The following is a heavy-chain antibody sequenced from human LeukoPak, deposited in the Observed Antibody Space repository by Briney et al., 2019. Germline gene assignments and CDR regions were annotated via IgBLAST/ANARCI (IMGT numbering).Heavy chain of an antibody. V-gene: IGHV3-23*01. CDR3: ARGPSSQFRTDY. CDR2: ISGSGSST. CDR1: GFTFSSFA. J-gene: IGHJ4*02. D-gene: IGHD2-2*01. Sequence: PGGSLRLSCAASGFTFSSFAMSWVRQAPGKGLEWVSAISGSGSSTYYADSVKGRFTISRDNAKNSLYLQMNGLRAEDTAVYYCARGPSSQFRTDYWGQGTLVTVSS.